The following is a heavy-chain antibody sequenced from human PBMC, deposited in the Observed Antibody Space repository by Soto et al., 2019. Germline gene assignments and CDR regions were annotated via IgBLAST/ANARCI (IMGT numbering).Heavy chain of an antibody. Sequence: PGGSLRLSCAASGFTFSSYWMSWVRQAPGKGLEWVANIKQDGSEKYYVDSVTGRFTISKDIAKKSLYLQMNGLRAEDTAVYYCARDSERPLGYWGQGTLVTVSS. CDR2: IKQDGSEK. V-gene: IGHV3-7*01. J-gene: IGHJ4*02. CDR3: ARDSERPLGY. CDR1: GFTFSSYW.